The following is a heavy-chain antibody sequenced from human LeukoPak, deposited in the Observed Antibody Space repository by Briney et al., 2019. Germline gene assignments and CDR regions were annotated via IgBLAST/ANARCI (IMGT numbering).Heavy chain of an antibody. J-gene: IGHJ6*02. Sequence: PGRSLTLSCAASGFTFSSFGMHWVRQAPGKGLEWVSYISSAGRTIYYADSVKGRFTISRDNAKNSLYLQMNSLRAEDTAVYYCANFYYYYGMDVWGQGTTVTVSS. CDR2: ISSAGRTI. V-gene: IGHV3-48*04. CDR1: GFTFSSFG. CDR3: ANFYYYYGMDV.